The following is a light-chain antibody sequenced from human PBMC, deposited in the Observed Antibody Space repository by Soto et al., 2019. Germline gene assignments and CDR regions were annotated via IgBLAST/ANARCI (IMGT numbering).Light chain of an antibody. CDR3: QQRSKWRT. CDR2: DAS. V-gene: IGKV3-11*01. J-gene: IGKJ1*01. Sequence: EIVLTQSPATVSLSAGERSTLSCRASQSFSGHLAWYQQKPGQAPRLLIYDASKRATGIPARFSGSGFGTDYTLTISSLEPEDFAVYYCQQRSKWRTFGQGTKVDIK. CDR1: QSFSGH.